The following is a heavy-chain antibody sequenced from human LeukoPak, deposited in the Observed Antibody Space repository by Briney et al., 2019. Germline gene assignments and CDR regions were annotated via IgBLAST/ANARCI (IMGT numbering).Heavy chain of an antibody. J-gene: IGHJ6*03. CDR3: ASTAKQPPLYYYYYYYMDV. CDR1: GYTFTSYY. Sequence: SVKVSCKASGYTFTSYYMHWVRQAPGQGLEWMGRIIPIFGTANYAQKFQGRVTITTDESTSTAYMELSSLRSEDTAVYYCASTAKQPPLYYYYYYYMDVWGKGTTVTVSS. V-gene: IGHV1-69*05. CDR2: IIPIFGTA.